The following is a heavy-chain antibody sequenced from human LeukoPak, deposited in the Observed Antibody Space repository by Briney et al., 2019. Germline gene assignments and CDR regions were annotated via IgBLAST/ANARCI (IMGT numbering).Heavy chain of an antibody. CDR2: ISYDGSNK. CDR1: GFTFSSYG. J-gene: IGHJ4*02. CDR3: AKDPATMVRGVAGVYFDY. Sequence: PGGSLRLSCAASGFTFSSYGMHWVRQAPGKGLEWVAVISYDGSNKYYADSVKGRFTISRDNSKNTLYLQMNSLRAEDTAVYYCAKDPATMVRGVAGVYFDYWGQGTLVTVSS. D-gene: IGHD3-10*01. V-gene: IGHV3-30*18.